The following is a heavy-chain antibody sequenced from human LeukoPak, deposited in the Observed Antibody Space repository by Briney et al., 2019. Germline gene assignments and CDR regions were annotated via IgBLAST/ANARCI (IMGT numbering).Heavy chain of an antibody. CDR2: IYYSGST. Sequence: SETLSLTCTVSGGSISSYYWSWIRQPPGKGLEWIGYIYYSGSTNYNPSLKSRVTISVDTSKNQFSLKLSSVTAADTAVYYCARSFDYGGLTPGDYWGQGTLVTVSS. J-gene: IGHJ4*02. V-gene: IGHV4-59*08. CDR1: GGSISSYY. D-gene: IGHD4-23*01. CDR3: ARSFDYGGLTPGDY.